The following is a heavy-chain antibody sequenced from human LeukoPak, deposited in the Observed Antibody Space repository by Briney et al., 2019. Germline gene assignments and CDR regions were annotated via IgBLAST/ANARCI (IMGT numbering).Heavy chain of an antibody. CDR3: AKWGDYDVLTGYYDPDY. CDR1: GFTFSSYV. J-gene: IGHJ4*02. Sequence: LSGGSLRLSCAASGFTFSSYVMSWVRQAPGKGLEWVSAITGSGGGTYYADSVKGRFTISRDNSKNTLYLQMNSLRAEDTAVYYCAKWGDYDVLTGYYDPDYWGQGTLVTVSS. V-gene: IGHV3-23*01. CDR2: ITGSGGGT. D-gene: IGHD3-9*01.